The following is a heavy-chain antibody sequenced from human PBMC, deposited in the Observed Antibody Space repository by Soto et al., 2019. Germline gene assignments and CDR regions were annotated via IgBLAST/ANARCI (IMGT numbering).Heavy chain of an antibody. Sequence: QVQLVQSGAEVKKPGASVKVSCKASGYTFTSYGISWVRQAPGQGLEWMGWISAYNGNTNYAQKLQGRVTMTTDTSTSTTYVELRRMRSDDTAAYFCASESSSSCDDYWGQGTMVTVSS. D-gene: IGHD2-2*01. J-gene: IGHJ4*02. CDR1: GYTFTSYG. CDR3: ASESSSSCDDY. V-gene: IGHV1-18*01. CDR2: ISAYNGNT.